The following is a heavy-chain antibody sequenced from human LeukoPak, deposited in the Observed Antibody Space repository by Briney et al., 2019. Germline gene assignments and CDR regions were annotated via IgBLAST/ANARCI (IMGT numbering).Heavy chain of an antibody. CDR2: ISSSSSII. CDR3: ARDPIAARKEYYFDS. V-gene: IGHV3-48*01. D-gene: IGHD6-6*01. CDR1: GFTFRSYS. Sequence: GGSLRLSCAASGFTFRSYSMNWVRQAPGKGLEWVSYISSSSSIIYYADSVKGRFTISRDNAQNSLFLQMKSLRAEDTAVYYCARDPIAARKEYYFDSWGQGTLVTVSS. J-gene: IGHJ4*02.